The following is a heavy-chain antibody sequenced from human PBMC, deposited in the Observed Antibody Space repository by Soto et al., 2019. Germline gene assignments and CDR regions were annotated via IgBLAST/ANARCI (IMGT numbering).Heavy chain of an antibody. CDR1: VFTFSNYA. V-gene: IGHV3-30-3*01. D-gene: IGHD3-16*01. CDR2: ISYDGSNE. J-gene: IGHJ4*02. Sequence: QVQLVEAGGGVVQPGMSLRLSCAASVFTFSNYAIHWVRQAPGKGLEWVAVISYDGSNEYYADSVKGRFTISRDNSKNTLYLQMNSLRAEDTAVYYCARERGGLDYWGQGTLVTVAS. CDR3: ARERGGLDY.